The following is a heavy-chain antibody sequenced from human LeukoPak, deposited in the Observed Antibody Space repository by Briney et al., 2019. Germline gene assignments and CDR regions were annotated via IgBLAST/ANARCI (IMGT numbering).Heavy chain of an antibody. J-gene: IGHJ4*02. CDR1: GDSVSSTRSA. Sequence: SQTLSLTCAISGDSVSSTRSAWNWIRQSPSRGLEWLGRTYYRSKWYNDYALSVKSRITINPDTSKNQFSLNLYSVTAADTAVYYCARQELELRPFDYWGQGTLVTVSS. D-gene: IGHD1-7*01. V-gene: IGHV6-1*01. CDR2: TYYRSKWYN. CDR3: ARQELELRPFDY.